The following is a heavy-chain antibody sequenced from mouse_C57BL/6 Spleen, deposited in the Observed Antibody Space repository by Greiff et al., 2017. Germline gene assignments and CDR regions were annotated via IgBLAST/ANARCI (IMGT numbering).Heavy chain of an antibody. V-gene: IGHV1-64*01. CDR3: ASHYGNYGGFAY. CDR1: GYTFTSYW. Sequence: VQLQQPGAELVKPGASVKLSCKASGYTFTSYWMHWVKQRPGQGLEWIGMIHPNSGSTNYNEKFKSKATLTVDKSSSTAYMQLSSLTSEDSAVYYCASHYGNYGGFAYWGQGTLVTVSA. CDR2: IHPNSGST. D-gene: IGHD2-1*01. J-gene: IGHJ3*01.